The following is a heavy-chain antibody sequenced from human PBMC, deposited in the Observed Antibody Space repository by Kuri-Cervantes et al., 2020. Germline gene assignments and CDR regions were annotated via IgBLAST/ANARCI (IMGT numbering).Heavy chain of an antibody. D-gene: IGHD6-13*01. J-gene: IGHJ5*02. V-gene: IGHV3-30-3*02. Sequence: GESLKISCAASGFTFSSYAMHWVRQAPGKGLEWVAVISYDGSNKYYADSVKGRFTISRDNSKNTLYLQMNSLRAEDTAVYYCAKMGDSSSWYGKFDPWGQGTLVTVSS. CDR1: GFTFSSYA. CDR2: ISYDGSNK. CDR3: AKMGDSSSWYGKFDP.